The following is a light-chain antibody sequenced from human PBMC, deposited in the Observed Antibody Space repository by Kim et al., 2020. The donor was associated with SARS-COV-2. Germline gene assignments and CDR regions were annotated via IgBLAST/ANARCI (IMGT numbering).Light chain of an antibody. CDR3: NSRDSSGNHVV. J-gene: IGLJ2*01. Sequence: ALGQKVEITCQGDSLRSYYASWFQQRPGQAPLLVMYAKNIRPSGIPDRFSGSSSGNTASLSITGAQAEDEGDYYCNSRDSSGNHVVFGGGTQLTVL. CDR2: AKN. V-gene: IGLV3-19*01. CDR1: SLRSYY.